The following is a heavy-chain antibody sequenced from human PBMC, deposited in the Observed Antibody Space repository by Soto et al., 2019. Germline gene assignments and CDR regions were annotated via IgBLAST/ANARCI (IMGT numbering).Heavy chain of an antibody. J-gene: IGHJ5*02. D-gene: IGHD6-13*01. V-gene: IGHV4-31*03. CDR2: IYYSGST. CDR1: GGSISSGGYY. Sequence: SETLSLTCTVSGGSISSGGYYWIWIRQHPGKGLEWIGYIYYSGSTYYNPSLKSRVTISVDTSKNQFSLKLSSVTAADTAVYYCARERIAAAGNWFDPWGQGTLVTVSS. CDR3: ARERIAAAGNWFDP.